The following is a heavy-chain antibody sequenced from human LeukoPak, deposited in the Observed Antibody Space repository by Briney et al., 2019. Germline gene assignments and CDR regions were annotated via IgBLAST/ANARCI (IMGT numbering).Heavy chain of an antibody. V-gene: IGHV1-18*01. Sequence: ASVKVSCKASGYTFTSYGISWVRQAPGQGLEWMGWISAYNDNTNYAQRLQGRVTMTTDTSTSTAYMELRSLRSDDTAVYYCASGITGLYGMDVWGQGTTVTVSS. CDR2: ISAYNDNT. D-gene: IGHD1-20*01. CDR1: GYTFTSYG. CDR3: ASGITGLYGMDV. J-gene: IGHJ6*02.